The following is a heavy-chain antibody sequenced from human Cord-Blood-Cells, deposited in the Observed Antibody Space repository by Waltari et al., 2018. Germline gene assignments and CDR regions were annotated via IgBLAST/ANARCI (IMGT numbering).Heavy chain of an antibody. D-gene: IGHD5-12*01. CDR2: IRSKAYGGTT. CDR1: GFTFGDYA. Sequence: EVQLVESGGGLVQPGRSLRLSCTASGFTFGDYAMSWVRQAPGKGLEWVGFIRSKAYGGTTEYAASVKGRFTISRDDSKSIAYLQMNSLKTEDTAVYYCTRDQIVAHDYWGQGTLGTVSS. J-gene: IGHJ4*02. CDR3: TRDQIVAHDY. V-gene: IGHV3-49*04.